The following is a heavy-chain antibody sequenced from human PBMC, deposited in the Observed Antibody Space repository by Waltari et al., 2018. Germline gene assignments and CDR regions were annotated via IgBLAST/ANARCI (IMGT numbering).Heavy chain of an antibody. CDR1: GYTFTTYA. CDR2: ISRGNGNT. V-gene: IGHV1-3*01. J-gene: IGHJ4*02. CDR3: AREDMRTKLYNLDY. D-gene: IGHD2-8*01. Sequence: QVQLVQSGTEVRKPGASVKLSCKASGYTFTTYAIHWVRQAPGQRLEWMGWISRGNGNTKYSQKFQGRVTITGDASASTAYMELSSLRSEDTAVYYCAREDMRTKLYNLDYWGQGTLVSVSS.